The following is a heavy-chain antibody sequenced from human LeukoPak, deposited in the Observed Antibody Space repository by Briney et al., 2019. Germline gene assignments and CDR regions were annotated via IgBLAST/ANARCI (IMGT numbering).Heavy chain of an antibody. CDR2: ISYDGSNI. Sequence: PGGSLRLSCAASGFTFSNYGMHWVRQAPAKGLEWLAVISYDGSNIYYADSVTGRFTISRDNSKKTLYLQMNSLRAVDTAVYYCAKRTSIPLAAYLDYWGQGTLVTVSS. CDR1: GFTFSNYG. J-gene: IGHJ4*02. D-gene: IGHD6-19*01. CDR3: AKRTSIPLAAYLDY. V-gene: IGHV3-30*18.